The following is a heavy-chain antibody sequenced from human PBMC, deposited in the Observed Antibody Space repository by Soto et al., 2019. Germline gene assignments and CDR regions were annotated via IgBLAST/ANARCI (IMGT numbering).Heavy chain of an antibody. D-gene: IGHD6-6*01. CDR2: INHSGST. V-gene: IGHV4-34*01. J-gene: IGHJ6*02. CDR3: ARGQGRARPGGRNYYGMDV. CDR1: GGSFSGYY. Sequence: SETLSLTCAVYGGSFSGYYWSWIRQPPGKGLEWIGEINHSGSTNYNPSLKSRVTISVDTSKNQFSLKLSSVTAADTAVYYCARGQGRARPGGRNYYGMDVWGQGTTVTVSS.